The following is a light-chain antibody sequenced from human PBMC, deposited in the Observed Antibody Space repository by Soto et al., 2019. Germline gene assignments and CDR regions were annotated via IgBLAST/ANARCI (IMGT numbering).Light chain of an antibody. CDR1: QSVSSN. V-gene: IGKV3-20*01. J-gene: IGKJ5*01. CDR3: QYYGNSRIT. Sequence: IVLTQSPGTLSLSPGERATLSCRASQSVSSNLAWYQQKPGQAPRLLIYGASTRATGIPARFSGSGSGTDFTLTINRLEPEDFVVYYCQYYGNSRITFGQGTRLEIK. CDR2: GAS.